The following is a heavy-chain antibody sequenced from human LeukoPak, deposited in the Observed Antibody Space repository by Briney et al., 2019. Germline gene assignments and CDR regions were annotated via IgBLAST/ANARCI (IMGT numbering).Heavy chain of an antibody. D-gene: IGHD2-21*02. J-gene: IGHJ4*02. Sequence: GGSLRLSCVTSGFNFSDSRMTWVRQAPGKGLQWVANVNREGTEKHFLDSVEGRFTISRENAKKSLYLQMSRLRPQDTAVYFCVRGDWYFESWGQGTLVTVSS. CDR3: VRGDWYFES. CDR1: GFNFSDSR. CDR2: VNREGTEK. V-gene: IGHV3-7*04.